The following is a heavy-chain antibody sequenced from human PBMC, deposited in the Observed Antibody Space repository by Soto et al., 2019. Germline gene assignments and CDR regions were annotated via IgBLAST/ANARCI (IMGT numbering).Heavy chain of an antibody. D-gene: IGHD3-3*01. Sequence: ASVKVSCKASGYTFTSYDINWVRQATGQGLEWMGWMNPNSGNTGYAQKFQGRVTMTRNTSISTAYMELSSLRSEDTAVYYCASWPREYYDFWSGGPNAFDSWGQGTMVTV. CDR3: ASWPREYYDFWSGGPNAFDS. J-gene: IGHJ3*02. CDR2: MNPNSGNT. V-gene: IGHV1-8*01. CDR1: GYTFTSYD.